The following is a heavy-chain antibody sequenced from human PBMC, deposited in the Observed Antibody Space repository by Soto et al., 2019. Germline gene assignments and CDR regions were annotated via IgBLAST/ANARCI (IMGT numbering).Heavy chain of an antibody. CDR3: ARDSYYYDSHDHVFIAY. D-gene: IGHD3-22*01. CDR1: GYTFTSYY. Sequence: ASVKVSCKASGYTFTSYYIHWVRQAPGQGLEWMGIIKPRSDTTTYAQKFQGRIAMTRDTSTSTIYMELSSLRSEDTAVYYCARDSYYYDSHDHVFIAYRGQGTQVTVSS. V-gene: IGHV1-46*01. CDR2: IKPRSDTT. J-gene: IGHJ4*02.